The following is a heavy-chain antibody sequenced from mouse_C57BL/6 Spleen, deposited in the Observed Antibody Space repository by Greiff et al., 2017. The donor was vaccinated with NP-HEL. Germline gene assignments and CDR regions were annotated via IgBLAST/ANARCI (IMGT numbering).Heavy chain of an antibody. Sequence: EVQLVESGPELVKPGASVKIPCKASGYTFTDYNMDWVKQSHGKSLEWIGDINPNNGGTIYNQKFKGKATLTVDKSSSTAYMELRSLTSEDTAVYYCARFPQPAYAMDYWGQGTSVTVSS. CDR1: GYTFTDYN. CDR2: INPNNGGT. CDR3: ARFPQPAYAMDY. V-gene: IGHV1-18*01. J-gene: IGHJ4*01.